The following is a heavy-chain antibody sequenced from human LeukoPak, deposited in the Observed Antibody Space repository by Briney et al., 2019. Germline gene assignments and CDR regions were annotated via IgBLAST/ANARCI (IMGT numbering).Heavy chain of an antibody. V-gene: IGHV3-23*01. D-gene: IGHD1-26*01. CDR2: ISGSGGST. Sequence: GGSLRLSCAASGFTFSSYAMSWVRQAPGKGLEWVSAISGSGGSTYYADSVKGRFTVSRDNAKNSLYLQMNSLRAEDTAVYYCARDRIVGATIDYWGQGTLVTVSS. CDR1: GFTFSSYA. CDR3: ARDRIVGATIDY. J-gene: IGHJ4*02.